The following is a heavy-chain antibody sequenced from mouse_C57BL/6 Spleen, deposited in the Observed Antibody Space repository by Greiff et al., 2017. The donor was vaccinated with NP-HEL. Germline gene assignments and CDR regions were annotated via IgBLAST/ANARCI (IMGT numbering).Heavy chain of an antibody. CDR1: GYTFTSYW. CDR2: IDPNSGGT. V-gene: IGHV1-72*01. CDR3: ARKDLRDWYFDV. Sequence: QVQLQQPGAELVKPGASVKLSCKASGYTFTSYWMHWVKQRPGRGLEWIGGIDPNSGGTKYNEKFKSKATLTVDRPSSTAYMQLSSLTSEDSAVYYCARKDLRDWYFDVWGTGTTVTVSS. J-gene: IGHJ1*03. D-gene: IGHD1-1*01.